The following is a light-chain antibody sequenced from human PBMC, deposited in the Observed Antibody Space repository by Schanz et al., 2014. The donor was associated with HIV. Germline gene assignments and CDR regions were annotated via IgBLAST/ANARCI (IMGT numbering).Light chain of an antibody. CDR3: SSFAGSNIPWV. CDR2: DVN. J-gene: IGLJ3*02. V-gene: IGLV2-14*01. CDR1: SSDVGSYNR. Sequence: QSALTQPASVSGSPGQSVTISCTGTSSDVGSYNRVSWYQQPPGTAPKLMIYDVNNRPSGVSNRFSGSKSGNTASLTISGLQAEDEADYYCSSFAGSNIPWVLGAGTKLPVL.